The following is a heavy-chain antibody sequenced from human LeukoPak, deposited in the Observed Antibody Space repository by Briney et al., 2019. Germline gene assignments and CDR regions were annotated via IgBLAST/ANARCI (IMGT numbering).Heavy chain of an antibody. V-gene: IGHV1-46*01. CDR3: ARDHYHKIHSVMVTAPDY. Sequence: ASVNVSCTPSGYTFTSYYMHWVRQAPGEGLEWMGIINPTGGSTRYAQKFQGRVTMTRDTSTSTVYMELSSLRSEDTAVYYCARDHYHKIHSVMVTAPDYWGQGTLVIVSS. CDR1: GYTFTSYY. J-gene: IGHJ4*02. D-gene: IGHD2-21*02. CDR2: INPTGGST.